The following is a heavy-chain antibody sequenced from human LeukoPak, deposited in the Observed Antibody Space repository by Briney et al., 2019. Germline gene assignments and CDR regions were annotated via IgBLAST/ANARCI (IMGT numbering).Heavy chain of an antibody. V-gene: IGHV3-7*01. J-gene: IGHJ6*03. D-gene: IGHD2-8*01. Sequence: GGSLRLSCAASGVTFRSYWMSWVRQAPGKGLEWVANIKQDGSEKYYVDSVKGRFTISRDNAKSSLYLQMNSLRAEDTAVYYCVRDIGHCNNGVCYGGFYYMDVWGKGTTVSVSS. CDR1: GVTFRSYW. CDR2: IKQDGSEK. CDR3: VRDIGHCNNGVCYGGFYYMDV.